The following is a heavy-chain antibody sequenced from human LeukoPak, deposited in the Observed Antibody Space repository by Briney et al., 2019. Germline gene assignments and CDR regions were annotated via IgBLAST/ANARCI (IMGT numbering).Heavy chain of an antibody. D-gene: IGHD2-15*01. CDR1: GFTVSSNS. CDR3: ARRAGEYSHPYDY. J-gene: IGHJ4*02. CDR2: IYSGGNT. Sequence: TGGSLRLSCTVSGFTVSSNSWSWVRQAPGQGLEWVSFIYSGGNTHYSDSVKGRFTISRDNSKNTLYLQMNSLRAEDTAIYYCARRAGEYSHPYDYWGQGTLVTVSS. V-gene: IGHV3-53*01.